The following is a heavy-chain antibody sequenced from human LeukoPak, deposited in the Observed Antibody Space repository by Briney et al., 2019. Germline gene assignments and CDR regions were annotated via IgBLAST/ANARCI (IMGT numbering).Heavy chain of an antibody. J-gene: IGHJ3*01. Sequence: SGGSLRLSCAASGFTFSSYWMHWVRQAPGKWLVWVSRTNSDGSSTSYADSVKGRFTISRDNAKNTLYLQMNSLRAEDTAVYYCARDGGRTIFGVANKWGQGTMVTVSS. CDR1: GFTFSSYW. CDR2: TNSDGSST. V-gene: IGHV3-74*01. D-gene: IGHD3-3*01. CDR3: ARDGGRTIFGVANK.